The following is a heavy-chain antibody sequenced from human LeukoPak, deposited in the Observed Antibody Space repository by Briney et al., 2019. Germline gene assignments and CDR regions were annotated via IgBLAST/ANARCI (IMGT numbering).Heavy chain of an antibody. CDR1: GYSFTSYT. Sequence: GASVKVSCKASGYSFTSYTMHWVRQAPGQRLEWMGWINTGNGNTKYSQEFQGRVTITRDTSASTAYMELSSLRSEDMAVYYCARVGGMYSSSWYPAYWGQGTLVTVSS. CDR3: ARVGGMYSSSWYPAY. D-gene: IGHD6-13*01. CDR2: INTGNGNT. J-gene: IGHJ4*02. V-gene: IGHV1-3*03.